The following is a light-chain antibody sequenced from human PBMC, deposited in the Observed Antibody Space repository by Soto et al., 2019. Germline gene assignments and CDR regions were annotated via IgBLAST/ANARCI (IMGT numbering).Light chain of an antibody. J-gene: IGKJ5*01. CDR2: GAS. CDR1: QSISDT. V-gene: IGKV3-20*01. Sequence: EIGLTQSPSTLSVSPGGRATLSCRASQSISDTLAWYQQKPGQAPRLLIDGASSRATGVPDRFSGTGSGTDFTLTISRLEPEDFAVFYCQQYGNSPITFGQGTLLEIK. CDR3: QQYGNSPIT.